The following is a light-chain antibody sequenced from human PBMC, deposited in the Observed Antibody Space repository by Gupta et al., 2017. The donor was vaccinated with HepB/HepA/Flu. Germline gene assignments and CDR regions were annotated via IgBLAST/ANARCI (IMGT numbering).Light chain of an antibody. J-gene: IGKJ4*01. CDR1: QSISSN. CDR2: GAS. Sequence: ELVMTQSPATLSVSPGERATLSCRASQSISSNIAWYRQIPGQAPRLLIFGASTMATGIPARFGGSGSGTEFTLTISSLQSEDFAVYYCQQYNMRPLTFGGGTKVEIK. CDR3: QQYNMRPLT. V-gene: IGKV3-15*01.